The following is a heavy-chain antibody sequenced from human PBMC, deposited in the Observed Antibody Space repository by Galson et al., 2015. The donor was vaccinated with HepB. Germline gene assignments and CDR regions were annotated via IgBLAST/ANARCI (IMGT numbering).Heavy chain of an antibody. Sequence: SLRLSCAASGFRLSSYSMNWVRQAPGKGLEWVSSIHGSGFYKYYAGSVKGRFTISRDNARNSLYLQMSSLRVEDTAVYYCARENGRQLPLDYWGQGTLVTVSS. V-gene: IGHV3-21*01. CDR2: IHGSGFYK. CDR3: ARENGRQLPLDY. D-gene: IGHD2-2*01. CDR1: GFRLSSYS. J-gene: IGHJ4*02.